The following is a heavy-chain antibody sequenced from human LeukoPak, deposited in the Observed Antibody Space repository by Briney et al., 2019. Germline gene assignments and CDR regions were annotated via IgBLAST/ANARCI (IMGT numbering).Heavy chain of an antibody. V-gene: IGHV1-2*02. Sequence: WASVKVSCKASGYTFTGYYMHWVRQAPGQGLEWMGWINPNSGGTNYAQKFQGRVTMTRDTSISTAYMELSRLRSDDTAVFSCARDCSGGSCFDYWGQGTLVTVSS. CDR1: GYTFTGYY. CDR2: INPNSGGT. J-gene: IGHJ4*02. D-gene: IGHD2-15*01. CDR3: ARDCSGGSCFDY.